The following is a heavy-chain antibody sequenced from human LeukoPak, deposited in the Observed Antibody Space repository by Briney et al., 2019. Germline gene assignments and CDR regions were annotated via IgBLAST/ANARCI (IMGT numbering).Heavy chain of an antibody. D-gene: IGHD5-18*01. CDR3: ARGGGGAWIQLWAAAAFDI. CDR2: INHSGST. Sequence: GSLRLSCAASGFTVSSNYMSWVRQPPGKGLEWIGEINHSGSTNYNPSLKSRVTISVDTSKNQFSLKLSSGTAADTAVYYCARGGGGAWIQLWAAAAFDIWGQGTMVTVSS. V-gene: IGHV4-34*01. J-gene: IGHJ3*02. CDR1: GFTVSSNY.